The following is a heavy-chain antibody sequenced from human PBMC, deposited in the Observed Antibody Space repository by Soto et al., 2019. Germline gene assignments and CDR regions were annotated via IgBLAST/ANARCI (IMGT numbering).Heavy chain of an antibody. CDR3: ARWAPDAFHI. CDR2: VNPSSGST. J-gene: IGHJ3*02. V-gene: IGHV1-46*01. CDR1: GYSFTTYN. Sequence: QVQLVQSGAEVKKPGGSVKVSCKASGYSFTTYNIHWVRQAPGQGLEWMGVVNPSSGSTSYAQKFQGRVTMTRDTSTSTVYMELSSLRSEDAAVYYCARWAPDAFHIWGQGTMVTVSS.